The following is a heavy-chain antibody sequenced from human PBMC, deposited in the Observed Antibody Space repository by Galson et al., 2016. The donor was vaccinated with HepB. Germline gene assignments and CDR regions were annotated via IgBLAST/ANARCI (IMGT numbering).Heavy chain of an antibody. Sequence: SLRLSCAASGFVFSNLGLSWVRQAPGKGLEWVASISTRRTPYYSDSVQGRFTISRDNSNNTLYLQMNGLRAEDTAVYYCAKERLVRRIFDHWGQGTLLTVSS. D-gene: IGHD1-1*01. CDR2: ISTRRTP. CDR1: GFVFSNLG. CDR3: AKERLVRRIFDH. V-gene: IGHV3-23*01. J-gene: IGHJ4*02.